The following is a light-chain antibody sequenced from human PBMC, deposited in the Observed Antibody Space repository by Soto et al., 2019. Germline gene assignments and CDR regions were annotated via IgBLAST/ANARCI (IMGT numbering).Light chain of an antibody. Sequence: QSALTQPASVFGSPGQSITISCTGTSSDVGGYNFVSWYQQLPGKAPKLMIYEVTSRPSGVSNRFSGSKSGNTASLTISGLQPEDEAEYYCSSYTTSSTVVFXTGTKRTVL. CDR2: EVT. V-gene: IGLV2-14*03. J-gene: IGLJ1*01. CDR3: SSYTTSSTVV. CDR1: SSDVGGYNF.